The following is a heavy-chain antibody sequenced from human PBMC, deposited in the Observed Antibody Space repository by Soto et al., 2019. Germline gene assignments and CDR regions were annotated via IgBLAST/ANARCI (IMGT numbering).Heavy chain of an antibody. CDR2: IYHSGST. CDR1: GDSISSNNW. Sequence: QVQLQESGPGLVKPSGTLSLTCAVSGDSISSNNWWNWVRQSPGKGLEWIGEIYHSGSTYYNPSRKSRVTISIDMAKSQFSLKLSSVTAADTAVYYCASRYSYSWDSYFNYWGQGTLVTVSS. D-gene: IGHD6-13*01. V-gene: IGHV4-4*02. CDR3: ASRYSYSWDSYFNY. J-gene: IGHJ4*02.